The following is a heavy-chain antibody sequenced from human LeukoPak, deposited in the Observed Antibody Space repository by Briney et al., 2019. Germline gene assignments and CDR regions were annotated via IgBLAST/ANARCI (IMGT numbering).Heavy chain of an antibody. CDR2: IYPGDSDT. D-gene: IGHD3-3*01. Sequence: GESLKISCKGSGYSFTSYWIGWVRQMSGKGLEWMGIIYPGDSDTRYSPSFQGQVTISADKSISTAYLQWSSLKASDTAMYYCARRNFWSGYPSDAFDIWGQGTMVTVSS. CDR3: ARRNFWSGYPSDAFDI. J-gene: IGHJ3*02. V-gene: IGHV5-51*01. CDR1: GYSFTSYW.